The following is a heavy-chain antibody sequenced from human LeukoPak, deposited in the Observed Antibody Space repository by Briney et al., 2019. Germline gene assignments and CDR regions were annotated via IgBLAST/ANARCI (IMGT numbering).Heavy chain of an antibody. CDR2: INSDGSST. CDR3: ARDNPIQLWPNYYYYYGMDV. Sequence: SGGSLRLSCAASGFTFSSYWMHWVRQAPGKGLVWVSRINSDGSSTGYADSVKGRFTISRDNAKNTLYLQMNSLRAEDTAVYYCARDNPIQLWPNYYYYYGMDVWDQGTTVTVSS. D-gene: IGHD5-18*01. CDR1: GFTFSSYW. J-gene: IGHJ6*02. V-gene: IGHV3-74*01.